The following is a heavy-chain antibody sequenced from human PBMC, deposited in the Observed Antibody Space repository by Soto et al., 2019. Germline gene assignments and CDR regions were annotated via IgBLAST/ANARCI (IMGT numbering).Heavy chain of an antibody. CDR2: IYSGGST. J-gene: IGHJ5*02. D-gene: IGHD6-13*01. V-gene: IGHV3-53*01. Sequence: GGSLRLSCAASGFTVSSNYMSWVRQAPGKGLEWVSVIYSGGSTYYADSVKGRSTISRDNSKNTLYLQMNSLRAEDTAVYYCARARAAAEGWFDPWGQGTLVTVSS. CDR1: GFTVSSNY. CDR3: ARARAAAEGWFDP.